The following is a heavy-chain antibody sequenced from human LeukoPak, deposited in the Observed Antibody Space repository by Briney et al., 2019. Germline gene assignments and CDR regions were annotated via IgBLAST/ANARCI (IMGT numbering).Heavy chain of an antibody. CDR2: TYYKSEWYN. CDR3: AKARLPYGLDV. D-gene: IGHD6-25*01. J-gene: IGHJ6*02. V-gene: IGHV6-1*01. CDR1: GDSISRNTIT. Sequence: SQTLSLTCAISGDSISRNTITWNWIRQSPSRGLEWLGRTYYKSEWYNDYAVSVKSRIIINPDTSKNQFSLQLSSVTPEDTAMYYCAKARLPYGLDVWGQGTAVAVSS.